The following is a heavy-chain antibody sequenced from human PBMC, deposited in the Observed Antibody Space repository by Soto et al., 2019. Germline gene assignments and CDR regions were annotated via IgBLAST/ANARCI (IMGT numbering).Heavy chain of an antibody. J-gene: IGHJ4*02. CDR1: GFTFSSYA. CDR3: VKSRGGNNSDFFD. Sequence: LRLSCSASGFTFSSYAMHWVRQAPGKGLEYVSGIRGNGDPPFYADSVKGRFTISRNNSKNTLYLQMSSLGADDTAVYYCVKSRGGNNSDFFDWGQGALVTVSS. V-gene: IGHV3-64D*06. D-gene: IGHD5-12*01. CDR2: IRGNGDPP.